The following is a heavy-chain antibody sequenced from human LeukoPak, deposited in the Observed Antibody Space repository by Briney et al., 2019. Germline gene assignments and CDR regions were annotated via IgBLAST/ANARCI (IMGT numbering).Heavy chain of an antibody. J-gene: IGHJ6*02. D-gene: IGHD6-13*01. CDR2: IYYSGST. V-gene: IGHV4-59*01. Sequence: SETLSLTCTDSGGSISSYYWSWIRQPPGKGLEWIGHIYYSGSTNYNPSLKSRVTISVDTSKNQFSLKLSSVTAADTAVYYCARDRSVAAAGDYYYYYGMDVWGQGTTVTVSS. CDR1: GGSISSYY. CDR3: ARDRSVAAAGDYYYYYGMDV.